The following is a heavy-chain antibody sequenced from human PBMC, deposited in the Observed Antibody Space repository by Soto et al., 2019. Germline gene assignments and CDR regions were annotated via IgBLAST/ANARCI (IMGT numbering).Heavy chain of an antibody. Sequence: SETQSLTCTVSGGSISSGDYYWSWIRQPPGKGLEWIGYIYYSGSTYYNPSLKSRVTISVDTSKNQFSLKLSSVTAADTAVYYCARGLSVTTFFDYWGQGTLVTVSS. J-gene: IGHJ4*02. CDR3: ARGLSVTTFFDY. V-gene: IGHV4-30-4*01. CDR1: GGSISSGDYY. CDR2: IYYSGST. D-gene: IGHD4-4*01.